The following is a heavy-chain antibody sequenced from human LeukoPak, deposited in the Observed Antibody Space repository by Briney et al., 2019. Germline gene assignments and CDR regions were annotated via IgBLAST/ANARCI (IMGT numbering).Heavy chain of an antibody. J-gene: IGHJ5*02. Sequence: PGVALRLSCAASGFTFSSYGMHWVRQAPGKGLEWVAVIWDDGSNKYYADSVKGRFINSRDNSKNTLYLQMNSLRAEDTAVYYCARSHYYDSSGYPNRFDPWGQGTLVTVSS. CDR1: GFTFSSYG. D-gene: IGHD3-22*01. CDR3: ARSHYYDSSGYPNRFDP. CDR2: IWDDGSNK. V-gene: IGHV3-33*01.